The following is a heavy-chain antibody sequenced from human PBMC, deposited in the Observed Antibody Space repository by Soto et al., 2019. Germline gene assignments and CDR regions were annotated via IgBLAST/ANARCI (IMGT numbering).Heavy chain of an antibody. Sequence: PSETLSLTCSVAGGSVRSGNHYWSWIRQPPGKGLEWIGYIFNSGGTKYNPSLKSRVSISADMSKNQFSLNLTSVTAADTAVYYCATDSDTVTTGYWGQGTLVTVSS. CDR2: IFNSGGT. V-gene: IGHV4-61*01. CDR3: ATDSDTVTTGY. J-gene: IGHJ4*02. CDR1: GGSVRSGNHY. D-gene: IGHD4-17*01.